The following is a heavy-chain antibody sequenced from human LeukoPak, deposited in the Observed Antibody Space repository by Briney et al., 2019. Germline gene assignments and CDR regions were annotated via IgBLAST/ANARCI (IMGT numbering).Heavy chain of an antibody. J-gene: IGHJ4*02. V-gene: IGHV1-18*01. CDR2: ISAYNGNT. Sequence: ASVKVSCKASGYTFTSYGISWVRQAPGQGLEWMGWISAYNGNTNYAQKLQGRVTMTTDTSTSTAYMELRSLRSDDTAVYYCAREAYCSSTSCYTLYYFDYWGQGTLVTVSS. CDR3: AREAYCSSTSCYTLYYFDY. D-gene: IGHD2-2*02. CDR1: GYTFTSYG.